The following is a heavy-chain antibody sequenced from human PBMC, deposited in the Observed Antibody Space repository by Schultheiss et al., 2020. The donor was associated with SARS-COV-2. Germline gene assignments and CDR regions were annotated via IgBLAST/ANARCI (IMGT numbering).Heavy chain of an antibody. CDR1: GGSISSYY. J-gene: IGHJ3*02. CDR3: ARLPRVEVPAAFAFDI. Sequence: SETLSLTCTVSGGSISSYYWGWIRQPPGKGLEWIGEINHSGSTNYNPSLKSRVTISVDTSKNQFSLKLSSVTAADTAVYYCARLPRVEVPAAFAFDIWGQGTMVTVSS. V-gene: IGHV4-34*01. D-gene: IGHD2-2*01. CDR2: INHSGST.